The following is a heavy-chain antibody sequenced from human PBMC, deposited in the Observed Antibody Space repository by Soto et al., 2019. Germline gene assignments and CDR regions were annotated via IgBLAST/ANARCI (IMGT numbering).Heavy chain of an antibody. J-gene: IGHJ4*02. V-gene: IGHV3-23*01. CDR1: GFAFTSYP. CDR2: SGGSDGRA. Sequence: LRLSCAASGFAFTSYPMRWVRQPPGKGLEGVSVSGGSDGRAYYADSVRGRFTISKDNSKSTLYLQMDRLRAEDTAVYVCAKNMNVGNSWDNHIDYWGQGTLVTVSS. CDR3: AKNMNVGNSWDNHIDY. D-gene: IGHD6-13*01.